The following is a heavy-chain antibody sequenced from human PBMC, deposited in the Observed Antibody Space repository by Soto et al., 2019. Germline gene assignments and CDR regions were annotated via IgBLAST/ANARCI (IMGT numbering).Heavy chain of an antibody. J-gene: IGHJ4*02. V-gene: IGHV3-23*01. CDR1: GITFNNYA. Sequence: WGSLRLSCTASGITFNNYALSWVRQAPGKGLEWVSGISASGANTFYADSVKGRFTISRDNSKNTLSLQVNSLRADDTAVYYCAKEHGGGTSTTTSYFDYWGRGTLVTVSS. D-gene: IGHD4-4*01. CDR2: ISASGANT. CDR3: AKEHGGGTSTTTSYFDY.